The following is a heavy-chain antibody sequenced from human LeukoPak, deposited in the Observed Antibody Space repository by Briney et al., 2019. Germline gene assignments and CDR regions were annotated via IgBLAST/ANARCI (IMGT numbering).Heavy chain of an antibody. CDR1: GGPISSTNYY. Sequence: PSETLSLTCTVSGGPISSTNYYWGWIRQPPGKGLEWIGSIYYSGSTYYNPSLKSRVTISVDTSTDQFSLKLSSVSAADTAVYYCARGSGSYMDYMDVWGKGTTVTVSS. D-gene: IGHD1-26*01. CDR2: IYYSGST. J-gene: IGHJ6*03. CDR3: ARGSGSYMDYMDV. V-gene: IGHV4-39*01.